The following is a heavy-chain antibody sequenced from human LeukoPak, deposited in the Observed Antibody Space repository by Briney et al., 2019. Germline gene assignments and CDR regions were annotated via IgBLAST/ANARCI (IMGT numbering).Heavy chain of an antibody. CDR1: GGSISSYY. V-gene: IGHV4-59*08. J-gene: IGHJ3*02. CDR3: ARHTTYYYDSSGYYGAFDI. Sequence: SETLSLTCTVSGGSISSYYWSLIRQPPGKGLEWIGYIYYSGSTNYNPSLKSRVTISVDTSKNQFSLKLSSVTAADTAVYYCARHTTYYYDSSGYYGAFDIWGQGTMVTVSS. CDR2: IYYSGST. D-gene: IGHD3-22*01.